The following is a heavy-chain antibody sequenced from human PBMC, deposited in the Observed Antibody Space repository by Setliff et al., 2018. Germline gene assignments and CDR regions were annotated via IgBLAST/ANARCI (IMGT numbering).Heavy chain of an antibody. CDR3: ARDTSSDWAAWFDP. CDR1: GGSISSYY. J-gene: IGHJ5*02. V-gene: IGHV4-59*12. Sequence: PSETLSLTCTVSGGSISSYYWSWIRQPPGKGLEWIWYIYYSGSTNYNPSLKSRVTLSVDTSKNQFSLKLTSVTAADTAMYYCARDTSSDWAAWFDPWSQGILVTVSS. D-gene: IGHD6-19*01. CDR2: IYYSGST.